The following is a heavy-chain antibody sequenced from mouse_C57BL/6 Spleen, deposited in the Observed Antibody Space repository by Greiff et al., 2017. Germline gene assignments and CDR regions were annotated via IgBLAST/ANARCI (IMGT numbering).Heavy chain of an antibody. CDR1: GFNIKDYY. J-gene: IGHJ2*01. V-gene: IGHV14-2*01. D-gene: IGHD1-1*01. CDR2: IDPEDGET. Sequence: EVKLQESGAELVKPGASVKLSCTASGFNIKDYYMHWVKQRTEQGLEWIGRIDPEDGETKYAPKFQGKATITADPSSNTAYLQLSSLTSEDTAVYYCATTVVATPYYVDYWGQGTTLTVSS. CDR3: ATTVVATPYYVDY.